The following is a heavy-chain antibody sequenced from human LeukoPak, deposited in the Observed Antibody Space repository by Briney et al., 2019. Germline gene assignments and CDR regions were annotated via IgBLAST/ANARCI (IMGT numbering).Heavy chain of an antibody. CDR2: INPKSGGT. CDR3: ARLFGDSS. CDR1: GYTFTGYY. J-gene: IGHJ4*02. Sequence: ASVKVSCKASGYTFTGYYMHWVRQAPGQGLEWMGWINPKSGGTNYAQRFQGRVTMTRDTSISTGYMELSRLRSDDTAVYYCARLFGDSSRGQGTLVTVSS. D-gene: IGHD2-21*01. V-gene: IGHV1-2*02.